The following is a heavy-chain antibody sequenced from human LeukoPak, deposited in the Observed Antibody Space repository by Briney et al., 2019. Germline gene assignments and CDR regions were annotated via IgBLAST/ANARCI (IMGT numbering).Heavy chain of an antibody. CDR2: IRYDGSNK. Sequence: PGGSLRLSCAASGFTFSSYGMHWVRQAPGKGLEWVAFIRYDGSNKYYADSVKGRFTISRDNSKNTLYLQMNSLRAEDTAVYYCAKVKGYCSSTSCYTYYYYYYMDVWGKGTTVTVSS. CDR3: AKVKGYCSSTSCYTYYYYYYMDV. V-gene: IGHV3-30*02. CDR1: GFTFSSYG. J-gene: IGHJ6*03. D-gene: IGHD2-2*02.